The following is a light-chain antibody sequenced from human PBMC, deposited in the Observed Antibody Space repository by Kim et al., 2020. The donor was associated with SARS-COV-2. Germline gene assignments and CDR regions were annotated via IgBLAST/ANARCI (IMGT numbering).Light chain of an antibody. Sequence: DIQMTQSPSTLSASVGDRVTITCRASQSINSWLAWYQQKPGKAPKLLIYDASSLESGVPPRFSGSGTGTEFTLTISSLQPDDFATYYCQQYETYSAFGQGTKVDIK. CDR1: QSINSW. V-gene: IGKV1-5*01. CDR2: DAS. J-gene: IGKJ1*01. CDR3: QQYETYSA.